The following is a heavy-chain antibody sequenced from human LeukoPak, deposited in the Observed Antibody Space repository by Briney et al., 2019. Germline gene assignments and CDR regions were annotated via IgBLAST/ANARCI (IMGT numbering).Heavy chain of an antibody. CDR2: IYPGDSDT. CDR3: ARRGTLSLDY. CDR1: GYSFTTYW. D-gene: IGHD3/OR15-3a*01. V-gene: IGHV5-51*01. J-gene: IGHJ4*02. Sequence: GESLNISCKGSGYSFTTYWIGWVRQMPGKGLESMGIIYPGDSDTRYSPSFQGQVTISVDKSINTAYLQWTSLEASDTAMYYCARRGTLSLDYWGQGTLVTVSS.